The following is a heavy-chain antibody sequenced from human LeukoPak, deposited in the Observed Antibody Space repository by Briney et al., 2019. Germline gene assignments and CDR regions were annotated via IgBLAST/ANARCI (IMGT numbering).Heavy chain of an antibody. J-gene: IGHJ5*02. V-gene: IGHV5-51*01. CDR1: GYSFTSYW. Sequence: GESLKISCKGSGYSFTSYWIGWVRQMPGKGLEWMGIIYPGDSDTRYSPSFQGQVTISADKSISTAYLQWSSLKASDTAMYYCARRRAYSSGQHPYWFDPWGQGTLVTVSS. CDR2: IYPGDSDT. CDR3: ARRRAYSSGQHPYWFDP. D-gene: IGHD6-19*01.